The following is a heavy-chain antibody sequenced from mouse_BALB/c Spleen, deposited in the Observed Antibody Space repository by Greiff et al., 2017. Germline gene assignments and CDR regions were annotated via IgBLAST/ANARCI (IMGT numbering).Heavy chain of an antibody. Sequence: EVKLVESGGGLVKPGGSLKLSCAASGFTFSSYTMSWVRQTPEKRLEWVATISSGGSYTYYPDSVKGRFTISRDNAKNTLYLQMSSLKSEDTAMYYCTRDRGTTVVARGGAMDYWGQGTSVTVSS. D-gene: IGHD1-1*01. CDR1: GFTFSSYT. V-gene: IGHV5-6-4*01. CDR3: TRDRGTTVVARGGAMDY. J-gene: IGHJ4*01. CDR2: ISSGGSYT.